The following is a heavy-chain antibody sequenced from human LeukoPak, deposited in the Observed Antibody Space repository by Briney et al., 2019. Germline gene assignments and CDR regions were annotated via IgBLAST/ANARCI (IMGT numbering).Heavy chain of an antibody. D-gene: IGHD3-22*01. Sequence: GGSLRLSCTPSGFTFSSYGMHWVRQAPGKGLEWVAVIWYDGSNKYYANSVKGRFTISRDNSKNTLYLQMNSLRAEDTAVCYCARDGYYDSSGYYYNYYYYMDVWGKGTTVTVSS. V-gene: IGHV3-33*01. CDR3: ARDGYYDSSGYYYNYYYYMDV. CDR1: GFTFSSYG. CDR2: IWYDGSNK. J-gene: IGHJ6*03.